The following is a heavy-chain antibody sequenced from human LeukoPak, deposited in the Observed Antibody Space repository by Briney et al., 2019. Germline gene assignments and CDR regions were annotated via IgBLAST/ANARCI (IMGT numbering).Heavy chain of an antibody. Sequence: ASVKLSCNTSGYTFTTYHINWVRHATGQGLELLGCLNPYSGDRSYAQKFQGRLSITSSTSISKAYMVLRIMRLEQKAVYFCARTTSLTASGYDYWGQGNLVTVSS. D-gene: IGHD4-17*01. V-gene: IGHV1-8*03. CDR3: ARTTSLTASGYDY. CDR1: GYTFTTYH. CDR2: LNPYSGDR. J-gene: IGHJ4*02.